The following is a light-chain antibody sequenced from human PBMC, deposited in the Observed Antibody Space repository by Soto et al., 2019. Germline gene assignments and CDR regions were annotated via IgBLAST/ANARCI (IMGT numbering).Light chain of an antibody. CDR2: KAS. J-gene: IGKJ1*01. V-gene: IGKV1-5*03. Sequence: DIQMTQSPSTLSASVGYSVTITCRASHSISSWLAWYQQKPGKAPKLLIYKASNLESGVPSRFSGSGSGTEVTLTISSLQPDDVATYYCQQYNSYSSFGQGTKV. CDR1: HSISSW. CDR3: QQYNSYSS.